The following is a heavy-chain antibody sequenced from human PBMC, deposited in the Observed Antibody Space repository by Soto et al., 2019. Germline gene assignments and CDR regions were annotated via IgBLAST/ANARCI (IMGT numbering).Heavy chain of an antibody. CDR1: GYTFTSSD. J-gene: IGHJ6*02. CDR2: MNPKSGNT. D-gene: IGHD1-1*01. CDR3: ASKRTGTTSMDV. V-gene: IGHV1-8*01. Sequence: QVQLVQSGAEVKKPGASVKVSCKASGYTFTSSDINWVRQSTGQGLEWMGWMNPKSGNTGYAQKFQGRVTMTRNTSISTAYMELSSLRSEDTAVYYWASKRTGTTSMDVWGQGTTVTVSS.